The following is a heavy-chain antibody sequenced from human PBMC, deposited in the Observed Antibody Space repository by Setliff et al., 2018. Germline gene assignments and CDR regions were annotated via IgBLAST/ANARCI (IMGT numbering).Heavy chain of an antibody. Sequence: PSETLSLTCSVSGGAVSGDYWTWIRQPPGKGLEWIGFIYHDGNPKFNPSVNYNPSLKSRITMSMDKSKNQFSLMLSSVTAADTAVYYCARGGLHSWFDPWGQGTPVTVSS. CDR2: IYHDGNP. CDR3: ARGGLHSWFDP. D-gene: IGHD4-4*01. V-gene: IGHV4-59*02. J-gene: IGHJ5*02. CDR1: GGAVSGDY.